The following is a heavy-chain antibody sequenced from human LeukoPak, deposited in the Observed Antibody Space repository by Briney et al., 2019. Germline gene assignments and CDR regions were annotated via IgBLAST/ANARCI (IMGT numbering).Heavy chain of an antibody. CDR2: ISYDGSNK. V-gene: IGHV3-30*18. Sequence: PGGSLRLSCAASGFTFSSYGMHWIRPAPGKGLEWVAVISYDGSNKYYADSVKGRFTISRDNSKNTLYLQMNSLRAEDTAVYYCAKDLIRRAADYNWFDPWGQGTLVTVSS. J-gene: IGHJ5*02. D-gene: IGHD6-13*01. CDR1: GFTFSSYG. CDR3: AKDLIRRAADYNWFDP.